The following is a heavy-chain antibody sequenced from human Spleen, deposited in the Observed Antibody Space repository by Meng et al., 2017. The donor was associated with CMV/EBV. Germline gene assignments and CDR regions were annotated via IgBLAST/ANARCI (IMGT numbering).Heavy chain of an antibody. D-gene: IGHD2-2*01. V-gene: IGHV3-21*01. CDR1: GFTFSSYT. CDR3: VYGGYCSSTSCSREEYYYYGMDV. Sequence: GESLKISCEASGFTFSSYTMNWVRQAPGKGLEWVSSISRTSNYRDYADSVKGRFTISRDNAKNSLYLQMNSLRAEDTAVYYCVYGGYCSSTSCSREEYYYYGMDVWGQGTTVTVSS. CDR2: ISRTSNYR. J-gene: IGHJ6*02.